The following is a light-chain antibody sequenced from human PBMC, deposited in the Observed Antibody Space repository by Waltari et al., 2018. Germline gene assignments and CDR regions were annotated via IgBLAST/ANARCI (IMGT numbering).Light chain of an antibody. CDR1: QSVSGSY. CDR2: GAS. Sequence: EIVLTQSPGTLSLSPAERATLSCRASQSVSGSYLAWYQRKPGQAPRLLIYGASSGATGIPDRCSGSGSGTDFTLTISRLEPEDFAVYYCQQYGRSPLTFGGGTKVQIK. V-gene: IGKV3-20*01. CDR3: QQYGRSPLT. J-gene: IGKJ4*01.